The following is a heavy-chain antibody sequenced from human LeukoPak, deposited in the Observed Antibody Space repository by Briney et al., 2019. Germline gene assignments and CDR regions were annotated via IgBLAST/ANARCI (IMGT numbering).Heavy chain of an antibody. Sequence: SETLSLTCAVSGGSISSSNWWSWVRQPPGKGLEWIGEIYHSGSTNYNPSLKSRVTISVDKSKNQFSLKLSSVTAADTAVYYCARHPYSGSCISNICYRWFDPWGQGTLVTVS. CDR2: IYHSGST. J-gene: IGHJ5*02. CDR3: ARHPYSGSCISNICYRWFDP. CDR1: GGSISSSNW. D-gene: IGHD2-2*02. V-gene: IGHV4-4*02.